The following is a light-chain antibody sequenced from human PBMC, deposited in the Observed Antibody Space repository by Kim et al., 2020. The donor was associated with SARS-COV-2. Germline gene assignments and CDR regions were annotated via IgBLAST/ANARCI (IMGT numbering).Light chain of an antibody. CDR3: NSRDSSGNHRWV. V-gene: IGLV3-19*01. Sequence: SSELTQDPAVSVALGQTVRITCQGDSLRSYYASWYQQKPGQAPVLVIYGKNNRPSGIPDRFSGSSSGNTAYLTITGAQAEDEADYYCNSRDSSGNHRWVFGGGTQLTVL. CDR2: GKN. CDR1: SLRSYY. J-gene: IGLJ3*02.